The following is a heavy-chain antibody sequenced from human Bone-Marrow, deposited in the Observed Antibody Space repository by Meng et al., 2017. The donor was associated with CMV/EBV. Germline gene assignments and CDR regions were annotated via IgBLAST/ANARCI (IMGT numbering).Heavy chain of an antibody. CDR2: IIPIFGTA. V-gene: IGHV1-69*05. J-gene: IGHJ6*02. CDR1: GGTFSSYA. D-gene: IGHD3-3*01. CDR3: ARIWSGYGYYNYGMDV. Sequence: SVKVSCKASGGTFSSYAISWVRQAPGQGLEWMGGIIPIFGTANYAQKFQGRVTITTDESTSTAYMELSSLRSEDTAVYYCARIWSGYGYYNYGMDVWGQGTTVTVSS.